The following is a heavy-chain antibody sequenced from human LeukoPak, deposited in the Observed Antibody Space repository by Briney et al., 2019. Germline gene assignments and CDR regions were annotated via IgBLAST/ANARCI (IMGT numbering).Heavy chain of an antibody. CDR3: ARRLCSSLTCNIGPSGNWLDP. V-gene: IGHV4-59*08. J-gene: IGHJ5*02. D-gene: IGHD2-2*02. CDR1: GGSMSNYW. CDR2: IYYDGST. Sequence: SETLSLTCTVSGGSMSNYWWNWVRQPPGKGLEWIGYIYYDGSTHYNPSLNSRVTISIDTSKNQFSLKLNSVTAADTADYYCARRLCSSLTCNIGPSGNWLDPWGQGTLVTVSS.